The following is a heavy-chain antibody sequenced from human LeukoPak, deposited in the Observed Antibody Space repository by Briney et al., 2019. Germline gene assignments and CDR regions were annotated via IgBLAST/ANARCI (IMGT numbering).Heavy chain of an antibody. J-gene: IGHJ4*02. D-gene: IGHD4-17*01. V-gene: IGHV3-23*01. CDR1: GFTFSTYA. CDR2: IRGSDGSK. CDR3: AKDVYGDYGGLDY. Sequence: GGSLRLSCAASGFTFSTYALSWVRQAPGKGLEWVSSIRGSDGSKYYADSVKGRFTISRDNAKNTVYLQMNSLRAEDTAVYYCAKDVYGDYGGLDYWGQGTLVTVSS.